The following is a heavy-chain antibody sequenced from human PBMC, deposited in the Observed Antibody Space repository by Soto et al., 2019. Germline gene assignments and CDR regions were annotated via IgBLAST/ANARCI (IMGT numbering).Heavy chain of an antibody. J-gene: IGHJ5*02. CDR3: AGDWGPPAILTGGWFDP. D-gene: IGHD3-3*01. Sequence: QVQLVQSGAEVKKPGASVKVSCKASGYTFTSYYMHWVRQAPGQGLEWMGIINPSGGSTSYAQKFQGRGNKTREPATSTVFMELSSLRFEDTGVYYWAGDWGPPAILTGGWFDPWGQGTLVTVSS. CDR2: INPSGGST. V-gene: IGHV1-46*01. CDR1: GYTFTSYY.